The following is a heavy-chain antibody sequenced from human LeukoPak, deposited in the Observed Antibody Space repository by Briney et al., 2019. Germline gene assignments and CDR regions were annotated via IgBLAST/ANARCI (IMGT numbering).Heavy chain of an antibody. J-gene: IGHJ4*02. CDR3: ARGLGIAAAGTVRLDY. CDR1: GYTFTSYD. CDR2: MNPNSGNT. V-gene: IGHV1-8*01. Sequence: ASVKVSCKASGYTFTSYDINWVRQATGQGLEWMGWMNPNSGNTGYAQKFQGRVTMTRNTSISTAYMDLGRLRSEDTAVYYCARGLGIAAAGTVRLDYWGQGNLVTVSS. D-gene: IGHD6-13*01.